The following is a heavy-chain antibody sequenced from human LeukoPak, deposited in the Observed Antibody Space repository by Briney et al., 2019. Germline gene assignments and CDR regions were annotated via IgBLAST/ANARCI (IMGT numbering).Heavy chain of an antibody. CDR3: ARGGAVSGIGFH. J-gene: IGHJ4*02. D-gene: IGHD6-19*01. CDR1: GFTISDYS. Sequence: GESLRLSCAASGFTISDYSMSWVRQAPGKGLEWVSYITTTSTTIYYADSMKGRFTISRDNAKNSLYLQMNSLRDEDTALYYCARGGAVSGIGFHWGQGTLVTVSS. V-gene: IGHV3-48*02. CDR2: ITTTSTTI.